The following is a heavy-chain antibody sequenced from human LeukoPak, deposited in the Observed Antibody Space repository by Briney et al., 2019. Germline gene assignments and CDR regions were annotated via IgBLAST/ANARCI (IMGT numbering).Heavy chain of an antibody. CDR3: ARDLSDSSGWSDAFDI. D-gene: IGHD6-19*01. Sequence: PGGSLRLSCAASGFTFSSYAMSWVRQAPGKGLEWVSSISSSSSYIYYADSVKGRFTISRDNAKNSLYLQMNSLRAEDTAVYYCARDLSDSSGWSDAFDIWGQGTMVTVSS. J-gene: IGHJ3*02. V-gene: IGHV3-21*01. CDR1: GFTFSSYA. CDR2: ISSSSSYI.